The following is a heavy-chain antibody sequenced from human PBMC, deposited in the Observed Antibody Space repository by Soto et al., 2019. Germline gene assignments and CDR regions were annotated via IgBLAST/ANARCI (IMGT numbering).Heavy chain of an antibody. D-gene: IGHD2-21*02. CDR3: ARGEVVTTSYYYYGMDV. CDR2: IIPIFGTA. J-gene: IGHJ6*01. V-gene: IGHV1-69*01. Sequence: QVQLVQSGAEVKKPGSSVKVSCKASGGTFSSYAISWVRQAPGQGLEWMGGIIPIFGTANYAQKFQGRVTITADESTSTAYMELSSLRSEDTAVYYCARGEVVTTSYYYYGMDVWGXXTTVTVSS. CDR1: GGTFSSYA.